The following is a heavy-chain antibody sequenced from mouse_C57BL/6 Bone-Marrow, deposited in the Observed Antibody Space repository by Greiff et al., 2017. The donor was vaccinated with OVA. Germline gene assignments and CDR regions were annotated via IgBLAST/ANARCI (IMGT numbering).Heavy chain of an antibody. CDR1: GYAFSSSR. CDR2: IYPGDGDT. Sequence: VQLQESGPELVKPGASVKISCKASGYAFSSSRMNWVKQRPGKGLEWIGRIYPGDGDTNYNGKFKGKATLTADKSSSTAYMQLSSLTSEDSAVYFCARGNYYEGYYAMDYWGQGTSVTVSS. J-gene: IGHJ4*01. CDR3: ARGNYYEGYYAMDY. D-gene: IGHD1-1*01. V-gene: IGHV1-82*01.